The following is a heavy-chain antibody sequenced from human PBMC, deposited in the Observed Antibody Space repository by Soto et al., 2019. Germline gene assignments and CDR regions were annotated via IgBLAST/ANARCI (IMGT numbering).Heavy chain of an antibody. CDR1: GYSFTSYW. CDR3: ARIRITIFVGADAFDI. D-gene: IGHD3-3*01. J-gene: IGHJ3*02. V-gene: IGHV5-10-1*01. Sequence: GESLKISCKGSGYSFTSYWISWVRQMPGKGLEWMGRIDPSDSYTNYSPSFQGHVTISADKSISTAYLQWSSLKASDTAMYYCARIRITIFVGADAFDIWGQGTMVTVSS. CDR2: IDPSDSYT.